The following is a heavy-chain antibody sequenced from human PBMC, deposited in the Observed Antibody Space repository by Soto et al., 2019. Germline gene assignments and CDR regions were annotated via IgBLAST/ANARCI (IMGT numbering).Heavy chain of an antibody. D-gene: IGHD2-2*01. Sequence: ESVGGLVQPGGSLRLSCAASGFTFNIYWMSWVRQAPGKGLEWVANIKKDGSEQYYVDSVKGRFTISRDNAKNSVHLQMNSLRAEDTAVYYCAREEGKYCSSTTCYYRFDPWGQGTLVTVSS. CDR2: IKKDGSEQ. CDR1: GFTFNIYW. CDR3: AREEGKYCSSTTCYYRFDP. V-gene: IGHV3-7*01. J-gene: IGHJ5*02.